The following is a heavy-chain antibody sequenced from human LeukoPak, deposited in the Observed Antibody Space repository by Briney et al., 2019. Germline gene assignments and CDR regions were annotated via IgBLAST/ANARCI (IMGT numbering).Heavy chain of an antibody. D-gene: IGHD2-21*02. J-gene: IGHJ4*02. CDR2: IYGGNGNT. Sequence: ASVKVSCKASGYTFTSYAMHWVRQAPGQRLEWMGWIYGGNGNTKYSQKFQGRVSITRNTSASTVYMELSSLGSEDTAVYYCARGWGGDCYHVHWGQGTLVTVSS. CDR3: ARGWGGDCYHVH. CDR1: GYTFTSYA. V-gene: IGHV1-3*01.